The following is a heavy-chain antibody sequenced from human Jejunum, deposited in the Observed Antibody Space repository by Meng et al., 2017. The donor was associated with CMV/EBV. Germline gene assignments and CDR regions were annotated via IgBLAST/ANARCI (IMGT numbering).Heavy chain of an antibody. Sequence: GGSISRGDYYWSWIRQAPGKGLEWIGYISYSGSTYYNPSLKTRITISIDTSKAQFSLKMSSVTAADTAVYYCASYYYDASGHNWFDAWGRGILVTSPQ. CDR3: ASYYYDASGHNWFDA. CDR1: GGSISRGDYY. D-gene: IGHD3-22*01. V-gene: IGHV4-30-4*08. J-gene: IGHJ5*02. CDR2: ISYSGST.